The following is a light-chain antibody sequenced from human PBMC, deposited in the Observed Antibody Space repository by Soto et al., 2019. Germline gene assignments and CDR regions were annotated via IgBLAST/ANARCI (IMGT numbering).Light chain of an antibody. V-gene: IGKV1-39*01. CDR1: QSIAKS. Sequence: DIQMTQSPSSLSASVGDRVTITCRASQSIAKSLNWYQQKPGKAPKLFIHSASTLQSGVPPRFSGGGTGTDFTLTIDSLQPEDFAPYYCQQSYSSPRTFGQGTKVEIK. J-gene: IGKJ1*01. CDR2: SAS. CDR3: QQSYSSPRT.